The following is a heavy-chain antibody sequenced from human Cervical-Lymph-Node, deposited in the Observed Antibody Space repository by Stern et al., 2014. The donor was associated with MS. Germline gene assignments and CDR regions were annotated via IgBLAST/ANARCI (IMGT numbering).Heavy chain of an antibody. CDR1: GFTFSSYG. D-gene: IGHD3-22*01. V-gene: IGHV3-30*18. CDR3: AKEGYYDSSGYYRPCGMDV. CDR2: ISYDGSNK. J-gene: IGHJ6*02. Sequence: VQLVESGGGVVQPGRSLRLSCAASGFTFSSYGMHWVRQAPGKGLEWVAVISYDGSNKYYADSVKGRFTISRDNSKNTLYLQMNSLRAEDTAVYYCAKEGYYDSSGYYRPCGMDVWGQGTTVTVSS.